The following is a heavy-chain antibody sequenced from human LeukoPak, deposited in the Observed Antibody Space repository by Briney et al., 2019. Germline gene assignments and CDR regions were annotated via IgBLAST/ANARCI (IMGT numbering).Heavy chain of an antibody. Sequence: GGSLRPSCAASGFTFSSYAMSWVRQAPGKGLGWVAVISYDGSNKYYADSVKGRFTISRDNSKNTLYLQMNSLRAEDTAVYYCARGVMGYDFWSGYWSIDYWGQGTLVTVSS. V-gene: IGHV3-30-3*01. D-gene: IGHD3-3*01. CDR2: ISYDGSNK. CDR3: ARGVMGYDFWSGYWSIDY. CDR1: GFTFSSYA. J-gene: IGHJ4*02.